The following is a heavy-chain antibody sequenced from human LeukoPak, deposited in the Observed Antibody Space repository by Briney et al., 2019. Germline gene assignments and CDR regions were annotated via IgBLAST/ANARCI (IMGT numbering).Heavy chain of an antibody. CDR2: IKQDGSEK. CDR1: GFTFSNYW. CDR3: ARLSTAAAAGDY. D-gene: IGHD6-25*01. Sequence: GGSLRLSCAASGFTFSNYWMSWLRQAPGKGLEWVANIKQDGSEKYYVDSVKGRFTISRDNAKDSLYLQMNSLTAADTAVYYCARLSTAAAAGDYWGQGTLVTVSS. J-gene: IGHJ4*02. V-gene: IGHV3-7*01.